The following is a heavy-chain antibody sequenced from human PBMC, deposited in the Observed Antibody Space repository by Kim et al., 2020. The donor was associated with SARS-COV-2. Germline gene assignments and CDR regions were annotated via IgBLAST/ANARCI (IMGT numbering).Heavy chain of an antibody. Sequence: GVSLRLSCAASGFTFSSYGMHWVRQAPGKGLEWVAVISNDGSNKYYVDSVKGRFTISRDNSKNTLYLQMNSLRAEDTAVYYCAKSDYYDSSGYSVPYYFDYWGQGTLVTVSS. CDR3: AKSDYYDSSGYSVPYYFDY. CDR2: ISNDGSNK. D-gene: IGHD3-22*01. J-gene: IGHJ4*02. V-gene: IGHV3-30*18. CDR1: GFTFSSYG.